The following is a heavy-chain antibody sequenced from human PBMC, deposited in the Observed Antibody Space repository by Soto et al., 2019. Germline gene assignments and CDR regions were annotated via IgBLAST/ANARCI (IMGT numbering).Heavy chain of an antibody. CDR3: ARGLGVWYFDL. D-gene: IGHD3-16*01. J-gene: IGHJ2*01. Sequence: QVQLVESGGGVVQPGRSPRLSCAASRFTFSSYGMHWVRQAPGKGLESVAVISYDGSNKYFADSVKGRFTISRDNSKNTLYLQMNSLRAEDTAVYYCARGLGVWYFDLWGRGTLVTVSS. V-gene: IGHV3-30*03. CDR2: ISYDGSNK. CDR1: RFTFSSYG.